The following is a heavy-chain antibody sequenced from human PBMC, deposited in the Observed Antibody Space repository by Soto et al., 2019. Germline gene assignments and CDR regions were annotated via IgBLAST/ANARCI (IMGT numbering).Heavy chain of an antibody. Sequence: ASVKVSCKASGYTFTSYGISWVRQAPGQGLEWMGWISAYNGNTNYAQKLQGRVTMTTDTSTSTAYMELRSLRSDDTAVYYCARVGVREYQLLWNWFDPWGQGTLVTVSS. CDR2: ISAYNGNT. D-gene: IGHD2-2*01. V-gene: IGHV1-18*01. CDR3: ARVGVREYQLLWNWFDP. CDR1: GYTFTSYG. J-gene: IGHJ5*02.